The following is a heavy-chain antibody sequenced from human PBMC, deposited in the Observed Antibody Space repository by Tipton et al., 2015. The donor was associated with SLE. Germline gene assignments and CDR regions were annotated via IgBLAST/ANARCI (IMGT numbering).Heavy chain of an antibody. CDR1: GVSISDHY. D-gene: IGHD4/OR15-4a*01. CDR2: VFYSGSS. Sequence: TLSLTCTVSGVSISDHYWTWIRQPPGKGLEWLAYVFYSGSSNFNRAHYNPSLMGRVTISVETSRNQFSLRLTSVNAADTAVYYCANYHYGATGSQSVNYWGQGALVAVSS. CDR3: ANYHYGATGSQSVNY. J-gene: IGHJ4*02. V-gene: IGHV4-59*11.